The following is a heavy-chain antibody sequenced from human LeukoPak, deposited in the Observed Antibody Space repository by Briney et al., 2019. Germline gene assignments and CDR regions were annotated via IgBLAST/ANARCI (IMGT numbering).Heavy chain of an antibody. CDR1: GFTFSNYW. CDR3: ARETPYGSLTFDY. Sequence: PGGSLRLSCAASGFTFSNYWMSSVRQAPGKGLEWVANTHGSEKYYVDSVKGRFTISRDNAKNSLYLQMNSLRAEDTAVYYCARETPYGSLTFDYWGQGTLVTVSS. J-gene: IGHJ4*02. CDR2: THGSEK. D-gene: IGHD3-10*01. V-gene: IGHV3-7*03.